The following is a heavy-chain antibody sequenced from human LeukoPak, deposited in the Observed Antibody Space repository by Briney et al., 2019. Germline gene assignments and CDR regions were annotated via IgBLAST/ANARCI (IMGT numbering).Heavy chain of an antibody. CDR2: ISYDGSNK. CDR1: GFTFSSYA. CDR3: ARVSLAAAGEYGMDV. J-gene: IGHJ6*02. Sequence: GGSLRLSCAASGFTFSSYAMHWVRQAPGKGLEWVAVISYDGSNKYYADSVKGRFTISRDNSKNTLYLQMNSLRAEDTAVYYCARVSLAAAGEYGMDVWGQGTTVTVSS. D-gene: IGHD6-13*01. V-gene: IGHV3-30*14.